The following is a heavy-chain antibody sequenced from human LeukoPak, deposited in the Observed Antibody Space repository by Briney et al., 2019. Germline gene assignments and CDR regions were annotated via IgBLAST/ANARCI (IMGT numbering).Heavy chain of an antibody. CDR3: ARDRELGY. J-gene: IGHJ4*02. CDR1: GGSISSSDYY. Sequence: PSETLSLTCTVSGGSISSSDYYWSWIRQPPGKGLEWIGYIYNSGSTNYNPSLKSRVTISVDTSKNQFSLKLTSVTAADTAVYYCARDRELGYWGQGTLVTVSS. D-gene: IGHD3-10*01. CDR2: IYNSGST. V-gene: IGHV4-61*08.